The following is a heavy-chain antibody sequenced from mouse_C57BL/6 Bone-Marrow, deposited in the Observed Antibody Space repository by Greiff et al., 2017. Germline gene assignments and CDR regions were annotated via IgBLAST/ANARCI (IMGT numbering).Heavy chain of an antibody. D-gene: IGHD2-2*01. CDR3: AGPLYYGHDGGPWFAY. J-gene: IGHJ3*01. Sequence: EVMLVESGGGLVKPGGSLKLSCAASGFTFSDYGMHWVRQAPEKGLEWVAYISSGSSTIYYADTVKGRSTISRDNAKNTLFLQRTSLRSEDTAMYYCAGPLYYGHDGGPWFAYWGQGTLVTVSA. CDR2: ISSGSSTI. CDR1: GFTFSDYG. V-gene: IGHV5-17*01.